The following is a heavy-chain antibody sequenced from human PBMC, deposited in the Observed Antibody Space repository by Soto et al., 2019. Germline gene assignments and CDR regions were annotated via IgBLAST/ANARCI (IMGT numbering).Heavy chain of an antibody. CDR2: IKQDGSEK. CDR1: GFTFSSYW. D-gene: IGHD6-19*01. J-gene: IGHJ6*02. V-gene: IGHV3-7*05. Sequence: GGSLRLSCAASGFTFSSYWMSWVRQAPGKGLEWVANIKQDGSEKYYVDSGKGRFTISRDNAKNSLYLQMNSLRAEDTAVYYCARDRISGWSPYYYYYGMDVWGQGTTVTVSS. CDR3: ARDRISGWSPYYYYYGMDV.